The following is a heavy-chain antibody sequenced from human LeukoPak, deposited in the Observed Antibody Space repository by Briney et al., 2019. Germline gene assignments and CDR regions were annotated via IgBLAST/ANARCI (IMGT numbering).Heavy chain of an antibody. CDR2: IYYSGST. Sequence: SETLSLTCTVSGGSISSYYCSWIRQPPGKGLEWIGYIYYSGSTNYNPSLKSRVTISVDTSKNQFSLKLSSVTAADTAVYYCARHSGSSSAFDMWGQGTMVTVSS. D-gene: IGHD6-6*01. CDR3: ARHSGSSSAFDM. CDR1: GGSISSYY. V-gene: IGHV4-59*01. J-gene: IGHJ3*02.